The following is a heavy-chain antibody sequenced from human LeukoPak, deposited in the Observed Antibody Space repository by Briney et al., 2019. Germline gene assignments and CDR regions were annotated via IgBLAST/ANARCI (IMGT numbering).Heavy chain of an antibody. CDR3: ATDSSQLRGSNWYYFDY. Sequence: ASVKVSCKASGGTFSNYAISWVRQAPGQGLEWMGGIIPIFDKANYAQKFQGRVTITADESTTTAYMELSSLRSEDTAVYYCATDSSQLRGSNWYYFDYWGQGTLVTVSS. D-gene: IGHD3-16*01. CDR2: IIPIFDKA. J-gene: IGHJ4*02. V-gene: IGHV1-69*13. CDR1: GGTFSNYA.